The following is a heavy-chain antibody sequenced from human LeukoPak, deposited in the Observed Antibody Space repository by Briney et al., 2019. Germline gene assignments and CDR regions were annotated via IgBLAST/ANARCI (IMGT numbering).Heavy chain of an antibody. V-gene: IGHV3-64*01. CDR2: ISSNGGST. CDR3: ASFSGSYVYNWFDP. CDR1: GFTFSNYV. Sequence: TGGSLRPSCAASGFTFSNYVMHWVRQAPGKGLEYVSAISSNGGSTYYANSVKGRFTISRDNSKNTLYLQMGSLRAEDMAVYYCASFSGSYVYNWFDPWGQGTLVTVSS. J-gene: IGHJ5*02. D-gene: IGHD1-26*01.